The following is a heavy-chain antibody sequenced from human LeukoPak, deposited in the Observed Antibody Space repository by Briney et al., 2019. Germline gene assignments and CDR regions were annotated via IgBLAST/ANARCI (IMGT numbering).Heavy chain of an antibody. J-gene: IGHJ4*02. V-gene: IGHV3-66*01. Sequence: GGSLRLSCAASGFTVSSNYMSWVRQAPGKGLEWVSVIYSGGSTYYADSVKGRFIISRDNSKSTLYLQMNSLRAEDTAVYYCARAGRSSSWFRFDYWGQGTLVTVSS. CDR3: ARAGRSSSWFRFDY. CDR2: IYSGGST. CDR1: GFTVSSNY. D-gene: IGHD6-13*01.